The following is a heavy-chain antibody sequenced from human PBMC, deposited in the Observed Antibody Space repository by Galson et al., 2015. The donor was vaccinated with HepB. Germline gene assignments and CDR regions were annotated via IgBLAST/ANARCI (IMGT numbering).Heavy chain of an antibody. D-gene: IGHD1-20*01. V-gene: IGHV4-59*12. Sequence: ETLSLTCTVSGGSISSYYWSWIRQPPGKGLEWIGYIYYSGSTYYNPSLKSRVTISVDTSKNQFSLKLSSVTAADTAVYYCARAYNWNDSAFDYWGQGTLVTVSS. CDR2: IYYSGST. CDR1: GGSISSYY. CDR3: ARAYNWNDSAFDY. J-gene: IGHJ4*02.